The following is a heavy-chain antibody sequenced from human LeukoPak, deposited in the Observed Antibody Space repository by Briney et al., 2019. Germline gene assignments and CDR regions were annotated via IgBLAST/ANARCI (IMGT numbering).Heavy chain of an antibody. CDR2: IHYSGIT. J-gene: IGHJ4*02. D-gene: IGHD3-10*01. Sequence: SETLSLTCNVSGASISTYYWSWIRQSPGKGLEWIGYIHYSGITNYNPSLKSRVTISVDTSKNQFSLRLSAVTAADTAVYYCARGEGYYYGSGSYSPFDYWGQGTLVTVSS. V-gene: IGHV4-59*12. CDR1: GASISTYY. CDR3: ARGEGYYYGSGSYSPFDY.